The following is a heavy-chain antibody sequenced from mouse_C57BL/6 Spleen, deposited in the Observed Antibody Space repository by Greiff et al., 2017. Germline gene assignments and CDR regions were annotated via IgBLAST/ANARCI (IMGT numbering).Heavy chain of an antibody. CDR1: GYAFSSSW. V-gene: IGHV1-82*01. Sequence: QVQLQQSGPELVKPGASVKISCKASGYAFSSSWMNWVKQRPGKGLEWIGRIYPGDGDTNYNGKFKGKATLTADKSSSTAYMQLSSLTSEDSAVYFCAREITTVVGPYYFDFWGQGTTLTVSS. CDR2: IYPGDGDT. D-gene: IGHD1-1*01. J-gene: IGHJ2*01. CDR3: AREITTVVGPYYFDF.